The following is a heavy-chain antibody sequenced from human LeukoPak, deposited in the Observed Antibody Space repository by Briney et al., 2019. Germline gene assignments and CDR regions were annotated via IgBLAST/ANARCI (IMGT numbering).Heavy chain of an antibody. Sequence: GGSLRLSCAASGFTFSSYGMHWVRQAPGKGLEWVAVLWYDGSNKYYADSVKGRFTISRDNSKNTLYLQMNSLRAEDTAVYYCARGYSSSWYYFDYWGQGTLVTVSS. J-gene: IGHJ4*02. CDR3: ARGYSSSWYYFDY. V-gene: IGHV3-33*01. CDR1: GFTFSSYG. D-gene: IGHD6-13*01. CDR2: LWYDGSNK.